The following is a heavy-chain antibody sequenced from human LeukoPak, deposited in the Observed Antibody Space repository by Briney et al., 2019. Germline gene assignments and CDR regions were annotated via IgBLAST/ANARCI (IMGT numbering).Heavy chain of an antibody. CDR1: GFTLSSYE. J-gene: IGHJ4*02. Sequence: GGSLRLSCAASGFTLSSYEMNWVRQAPGKGLESVSYISSSGSTIYYADSVKGRFTISRDNAKNSLYLQMNSLRAEDTAVYYCARGGGGQWLVYFDYWGQGTLVTVSS. V-gene: IGHV3-48*03. CDR3: ARGGGGQWLVYFDY. D-gene: IGHD6-19*01. CDR2: ISSSGSTI.